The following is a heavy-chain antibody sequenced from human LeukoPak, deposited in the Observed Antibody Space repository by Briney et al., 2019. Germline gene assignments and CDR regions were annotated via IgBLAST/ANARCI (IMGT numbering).Heavy chain of an antibody. CDR1: GDSISNGYY. V-gene: IGHV4-38-2*02. CDR2: IYHTGST. D-gene: IGHD4-23*01. CDR3: ARGRSGYGGNPGIASCDF. J-gene: IGHJ4*02. Sequence: PSETLSLTCTVSGDSISNGYYWGWIRQPPGKGLEWIGSIYHTGSTYYNPSLKSRVIISVDTSKNQFSLKLSSVTAADTAVYYCARGRSGYGGNPGIASCDFWGQGTLVTVSS.